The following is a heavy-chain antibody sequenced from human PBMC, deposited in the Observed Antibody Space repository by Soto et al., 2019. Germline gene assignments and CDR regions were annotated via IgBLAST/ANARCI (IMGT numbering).Heavy chain of an antibody. Sequence: QVQLVQSGAEVKKPGASVKVSCKGSGYTFTRSAMHWVRQAPGQRLEWMGWINAGNGNTKYSQKFQGRVTITRDTSASTAYMELSSLRSGDTAVYYCARARSVGDKYGMDVWGQGTTVTVSS. CDR1: GYTFTRSA. CDR3: ARARSVGDKYGMDV. J-gene: IGHJ6*02. CDR2: INAGNGNT. D-gene: IGHD1-26*01. V-gene: IGHV1-3*01.